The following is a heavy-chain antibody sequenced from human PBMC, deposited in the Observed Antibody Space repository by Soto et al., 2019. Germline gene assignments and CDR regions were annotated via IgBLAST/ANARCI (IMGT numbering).Heavy chain of an antibody. D-gene: IGHD3-10*01. CDR1: RGTNSSKA. J-gene: IGHJ5*02. Sequence: PVKVSSKDSRGTNSSKALSWPRQATRKGLEWMGGIIPIFGTANYAQKFQGRVTITADESTSTAYMELSSLRSEDSAGYCWARSTGGGFGPWGQGTLVTVFS. CDR3: ARSTGGGFGP. V-gene: IGHV1-69*13. CDR2: IIPIFGTA.